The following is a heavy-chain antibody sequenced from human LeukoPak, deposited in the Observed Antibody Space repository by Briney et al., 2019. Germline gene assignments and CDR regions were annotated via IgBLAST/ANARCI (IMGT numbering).Heavy chain of an antibody. CDR3: AKGDDIGKHPTRAYYFDT. J-gene: IGHJ4*02. CDR2: TGLNSVNT. V-gene: IGHV3-23*01. CDR1: GFTFSRHA. Sequence: GGSLRLSCAASGFTFSRHAMSWVRQAPGKGLEWVSITGLNSVNTLCAESVQGRFSISRDNSKNTLDLQMDNLRVYDTAVYYCAKGDDIGKHPTRAYYFDTWGQGTLVTVSS. D-gene: IGHD5-24*01.